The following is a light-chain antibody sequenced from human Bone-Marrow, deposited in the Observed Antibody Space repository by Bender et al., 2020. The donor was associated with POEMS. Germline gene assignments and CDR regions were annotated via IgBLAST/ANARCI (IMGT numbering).Light chain of an antibody. J-gene: IGLJ1*01. CDR2: DDT. CDR1: NIGSES. V-gene: IGLV3-21*02. Sequence: SSVLTQSPSVSVAPGQTARITCGGDNIGSESVHWYQQKPGQAPVLVLYDDTDRPSGIPERFSGANSGNTATLTISRVEAGDEADYYCQVWESSSDHPGVFGAGTKVSVL. CDR3: QVWESSSDHPGV.